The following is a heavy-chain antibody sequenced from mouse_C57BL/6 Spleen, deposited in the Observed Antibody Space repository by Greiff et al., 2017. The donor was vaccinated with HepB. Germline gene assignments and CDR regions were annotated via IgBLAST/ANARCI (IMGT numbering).Heavy chain of an antibody. Sequence: QVQLQQPGAELVKPGASVKLSCKASGYTFTSYWIHWVKQRPGQGLEWIGMIHPNSGSTNYNEKFKSKATLTVDKSSSTAYMQLSSLTSEDSAVYYCARDRDYGSTPFDYWGQGTTLTVSS. CDR3: ARDRDYGSTPFDY. D-gene: IGHD1-1*01. V-gene: IGHV1-64*01. CDR1: GYTFTSYW. J-gene: IGHJ2*01. CDR2: IHPNSGST.